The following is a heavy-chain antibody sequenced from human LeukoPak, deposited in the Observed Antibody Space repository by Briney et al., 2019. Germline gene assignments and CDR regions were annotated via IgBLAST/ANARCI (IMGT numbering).Heavy chain of an antibody. J-gene: IGHJ4*02. V-gene: IGHV3-7*03. Sequence: GGSLRLSCAASGFTFSRYWMSWVRQAPGRGLEWVGNIKQDGSEKYYVDSVKGRFTISRDNAKNSLYLQMNSLRAEDTAVYYCASPTNSGWYAYWSQGTLVTVSS. CDR1: GFTFSRYW. CDR3: ASPTNSGWYAY. CDR2: IKQDGSEK. D-gene: IGHD6-19*01.